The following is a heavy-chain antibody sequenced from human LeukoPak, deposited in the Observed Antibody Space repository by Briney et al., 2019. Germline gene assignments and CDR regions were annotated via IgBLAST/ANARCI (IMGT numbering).Heavy chain of an antibody. Sequence: GGPLRLSCAASGFTFSSYAMSWVRQAPGKGLEWVSAISGSGGSTYYADSVKGRVTISRDNSKNTLYLQMNSLRAEDTAVYYCAKPPTTVETSDYWGQGTLVTVSS. CDR1: GFTFSSYA. J-gene: IGHJ4*02. D-gene: IGHD4-17*01. V-gene: IGHV3-23*01. CDR2: ISGSGGST. CDR3: AKPPTTVETSDY.